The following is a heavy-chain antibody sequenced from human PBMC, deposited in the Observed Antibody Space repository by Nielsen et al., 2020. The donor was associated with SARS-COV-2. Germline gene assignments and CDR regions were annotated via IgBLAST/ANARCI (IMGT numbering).Heavy chain of an antibody. CDR1: GFTFNIYA. CDR2: VSASGGST. J-gene: IGHJ3*01. D-gene: IGHD3-10*01. CDR3: AKDGVVRGDALDL. V-gene: IGHV3-23*01. Sequence: GESLKISCAASGFTFNIYAMAWVSRAPGRGLQWVTGVSASGGSTYYTDSVKGRFSISRDNSKNTLFLQMHSLRVEDTALYYCAKDGVVRGDALDLWGQGTMVTVSS.